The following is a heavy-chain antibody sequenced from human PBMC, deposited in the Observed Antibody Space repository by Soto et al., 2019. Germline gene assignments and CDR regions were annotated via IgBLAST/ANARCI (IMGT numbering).Heavy chain of an antibody. CDR2: IWYDGSDK. V-gene: IGHV3-33*01. CDR1: GFTFSIHG. D-gene: IGHD1-1*01. Sequence: PGGSLRLSCAASGFTFSIHGIHWVRQAPGKGLEWLAIIWYDGSDKYYADSVKGRFTISRDNSKNTLYLQMSSLRAEDTAVYYCARGTGHYYYGMDVWGQGTTVTVSS. J-gene: IGHJ6*02. CDR3: ARGTGHYYYGMDV.